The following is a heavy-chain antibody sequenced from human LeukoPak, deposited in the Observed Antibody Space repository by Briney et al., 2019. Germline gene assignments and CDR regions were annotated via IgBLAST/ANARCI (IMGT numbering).Heavy chain of an antibody. CDR1: GGSFSGYY. V-gene: IGHV4-34*01. D-gene: IGHD2-8*01. CDR3: ARAEPRYCTNGVCYTDSYYYCGMDV. J-gene: IGHJ6*02. Sequence: PSETLSLTCAVYGGSFSGYYWSWIRQPPGKGLEWIGEINQSGSTNYNPSLKSRVTISVDTSKNQFSLKLSSVTAADTAVYYCARAEPRYCTNGVCYTDSYYYCGMDVWGQGTTVTVSS. CDR2: INQSGST.